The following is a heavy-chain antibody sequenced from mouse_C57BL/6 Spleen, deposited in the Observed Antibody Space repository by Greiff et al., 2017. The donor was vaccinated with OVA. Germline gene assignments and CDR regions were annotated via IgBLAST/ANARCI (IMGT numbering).Heavy chain of an antibody. CDR1: GYTFTSYW. CDR2: IYPGSGST. CDR3: ARGGYYGNDGGFAY. V-gene: IGHV1-55*01. Sequence: VQLQQPGAELVKPGASVKMSCKASGYTFTSYWITWVKQRPGQGLEWIGDIYPGSGSTNFNEKFKSKATLTVDTSSSTAYMQLSSLTSEDSAVYYCARGGYYGNDGGFAYWGQGTLVTVSA. J-gene: IGHJ3*01. D-gene: IGHD2-2*01.